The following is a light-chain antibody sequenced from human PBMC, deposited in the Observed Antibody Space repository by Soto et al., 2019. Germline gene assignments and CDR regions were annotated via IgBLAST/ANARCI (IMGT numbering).Light chain of an antibody. Sequence: EIVLTQSPATLSLSPGERATLSCRASQSVRSYLAWYRQKPGQAPRLLIYDASNRATGIPARFSGSGSGTDFTLTISSLEPEDFAVYYCQQRSNWPLLTFGRGTKVDIK. V-gene: IGKV3-11*01. J-gene: IGKJ4*01. CDR1: QSVRSY. CDR3: QQRSNWPLLT. CDR2: DAS.